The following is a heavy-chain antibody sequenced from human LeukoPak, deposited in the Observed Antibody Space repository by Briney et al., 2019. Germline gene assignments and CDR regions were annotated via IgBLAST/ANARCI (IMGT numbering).Heavy chain of an antibody. D-gene: IGHD3-3*01. CDR1: GFTFSSCG. Sequence: PGGSLRLSCAASGFTFSSCGMHWVRQAPGKGLEWVAFIRYDGSNKYYADSVKGRFTISRDNSKNTLYLQMNSLRAEDTAVYYCAKGTIFGVVIIITGYYFDYWGQGTLVTVSS. CDR3: AKGTIFGVVIIITGYYFDY. CDR2: IRYDGSNK. V-gene: IGHV3-30*02. J-gene: IGHJ4*02.